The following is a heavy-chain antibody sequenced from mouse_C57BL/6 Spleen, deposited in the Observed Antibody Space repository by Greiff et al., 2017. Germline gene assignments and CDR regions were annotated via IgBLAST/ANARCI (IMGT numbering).Heavy chain of an antibody. CDR1: GFTFSDYG. CDR3: ARGGYNAMDY. CDR2: ISSGSSTI. V-gene: IGHV5-17*01. D-gene: IGHD1-1*02. J-gene: IGHJ4*01. Sequence: EVQLVESGGGLVKPGGSLKLSCAASGFTFSDYGMHWVRQAPEKGLEWVAYISSGSSTIYSADTVKGRFTISRDKAKNTLFLQMTSLRSEDTAMYYCARGGYNAMDYWGQGTSVTVSS.